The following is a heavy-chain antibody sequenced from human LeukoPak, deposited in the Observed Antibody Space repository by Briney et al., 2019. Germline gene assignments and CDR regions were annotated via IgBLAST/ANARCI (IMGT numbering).Heavy chain of an antibody. CDR2: INPNSGGT. V-gene: IGHV1-2*02. J-gene: IGHJ3*02. CDR1: GYTFTGYY. CDR3: AGTMVRGVIKRGAFDI. D-gene: IGHD3-10*01. Sequence: ASVKVSCKASGYTFTGYYMHWVRQAPGQGLECMGWINPNSGGTNYAQKFQGRVTMTRDTSISTAYMELSRLRSDDTAVYYCAGTMVRGVIKRGAFDIWGQGTMVTVSS.